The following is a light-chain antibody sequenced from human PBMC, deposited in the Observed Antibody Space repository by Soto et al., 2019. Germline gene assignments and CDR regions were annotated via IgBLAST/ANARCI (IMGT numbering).Light chain of an antibody. CDR2: GAS. CDR1: QSVGSD. J-gene: IGKJ3*01. V-gene: IGKV3-15*01. CDR3: QQYNSWPPFT. Sequence: ERVMTQSPATLSVSPGERATLSCRASQSVGSDLAWYQQKPGQAPRLLIYGASTRTAGIPARFSGSGSGTEVTLTISSLQSEDFAVYYCQQYNSWPPFTFGPGTKVDFK.